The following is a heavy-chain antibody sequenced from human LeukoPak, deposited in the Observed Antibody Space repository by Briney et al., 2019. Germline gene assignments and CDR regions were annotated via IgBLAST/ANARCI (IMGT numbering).Heavy chain of an antibody. D-gene: IGHD6-13*01. Sequence: GGSLRLSCAASGFSFNTYPMHWVRQAPGKGLEWVSVISYDGSKKFYADSVKGRFTISRDNSKNTLYLEMNSLRAEDTAVYYCAKGAAAGNYWGQGTLVTVSS. CDR3: AKGAAAGNY. CDR1: GFSFNTYP. J-gene: IGHJ4*02. V-gene: IGHV3-30-3*01. CDR2: ISYDGSKK.